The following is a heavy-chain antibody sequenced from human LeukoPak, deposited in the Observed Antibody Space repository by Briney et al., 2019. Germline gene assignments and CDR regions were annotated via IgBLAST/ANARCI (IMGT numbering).Heavy chain of an antibody. CDR3: ASRGRRYGMDV. CDR1: GGSISSYY. J-gene: IGHJ6*02. Sequence: SETLSLTCTVSGGSISSYYWSWIRQPPGKGLEWIGYIYDSGSTNYNPSLKSRVTISVDTSKNQFSLKLSSVTAADTAVYYCASRGRRYGMDVWGQGTKVTVSS. CDR2: IYDSGST. V-gene: IGHV4-59*01. D-gene: IGHD3-10*01.